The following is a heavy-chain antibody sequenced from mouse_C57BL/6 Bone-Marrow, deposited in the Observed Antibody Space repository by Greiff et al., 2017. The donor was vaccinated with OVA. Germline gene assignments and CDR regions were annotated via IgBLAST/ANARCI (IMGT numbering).Heavy chain of an antibody. CDR2: SYPRSGNT. V-gene: IGHV1-81*01. CDR1: GYTFTSYG. Sequence: QVQLQQSGAELARPGASVQLSCKASGYTFTSYGISWVKQRTGQGLEWIGESYPRSGNTYYNEKFKGKATLTADKSSSTAYMELRSLTSEDSAVYFCARTWGYWGQGTTLTVSS. J-gene: IGHJ2*01. CDR3: ARTWGY.